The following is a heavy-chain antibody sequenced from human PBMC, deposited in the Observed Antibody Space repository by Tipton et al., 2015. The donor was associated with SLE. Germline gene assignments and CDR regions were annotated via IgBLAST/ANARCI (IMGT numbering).Heavy chain of an antibody. V-gene: IGHV1-46*01. CDR3: ARDSRGDYYYYYYMDV. CDR2: INPSGGSA. CDR1: GYTFISYG. J-gene: IGHJ6*03. Sequence: QLVQSGAEVKKPGASVKVSCKASGYTFISYGISWVRQAPGQGLEWMGIINPSGGSASYAQKFQGRVTMTRDTSTSTVYMELSSLRSEDTAVYYCARDSRGDYYYYYYMDVWGKGTTVTISS.